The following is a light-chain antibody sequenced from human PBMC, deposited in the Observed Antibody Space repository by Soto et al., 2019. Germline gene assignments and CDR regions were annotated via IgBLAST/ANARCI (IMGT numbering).Light chain of an antibody. Sequence: DIQMTQSPTYLSASVGDRVTITCRASQSISSSLNWYQQKPGKAPDLLSYAASNLQSGVPSRFSGSGSGTDFTLSISSLQPEDFATYYCQQSYSSPQMYTFGQGTKLEIK. J-gene: IGKJ2*01. CDR2: AAS. CDR3: QQSYSSPQMYT. CDR1: QSISSS. V-gene: IGKV1-39*01.